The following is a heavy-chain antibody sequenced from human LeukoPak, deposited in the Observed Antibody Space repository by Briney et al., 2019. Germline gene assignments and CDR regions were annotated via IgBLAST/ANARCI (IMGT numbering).Heavy chain of an antibody. J-gene: IGHJ4*01. CDR3: ARGYAGTLFN. V-gene: IGHV3-48*03. CDR1: GFTFSTYE. CDR2: ISSSGTTI. D-gene: IGHD4-23*01. Sequence: PGGSLRLSCAASGFTFSTYEMNWVRQAPGKGPEWVSYISSSGTTIYYADSVKGRFTISRDNAKNSLYLQMNSLRAEDTAVYYCARGYAGTLFNWGHGTLVTVSS.